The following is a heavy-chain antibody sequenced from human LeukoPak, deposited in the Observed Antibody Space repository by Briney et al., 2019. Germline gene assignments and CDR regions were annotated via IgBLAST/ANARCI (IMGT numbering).Heavy chain of an antibody. CDR2: IYYSGST. D-gene: IGHD6-13*01. V-gene: IGHV4-59*01. J-gene: IGHJ4*02. CDR1: GGSISSYY. Sequence: KPSETLSLTRTVSGGSISSYYWSWIRQPPGKGLEWIGYIYYSGSTNYNPSLKSRVTISVDTSKNQFSLKLSSVTAADTAVYYCARRLAAAAPLFDYWGQGTLVTVSS. CDR3: ARRLAAAAPLFDY.